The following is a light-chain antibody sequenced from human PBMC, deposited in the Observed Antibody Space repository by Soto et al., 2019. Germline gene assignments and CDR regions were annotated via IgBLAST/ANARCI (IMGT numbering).Light chain of an antibody. Sequence: QSALTQPASVSGSPGQSITISCTGTSSDVGGYNYVSWYQQHPGKAPKLMIYDVSNRPSGVSNRFSGSKSGNTASLTISGLRGEDEADYYCSSYTSSSTPHVVFGGGTKLTVL. J-gene: IGLJ2*01. CDR3: SSYTSSSTPHVV. V-gene: IGLV2-14*01. CDR1: SSDVGGYNY. CDR2: DVS.